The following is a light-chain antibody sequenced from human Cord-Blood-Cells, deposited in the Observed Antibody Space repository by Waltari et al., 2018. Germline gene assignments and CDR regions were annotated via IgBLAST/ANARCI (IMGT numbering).Light chain of an antibody. CDR2: DAS. CDR1: QSISSW. J-gene: IGKJ2*01. CDR3: QQYNSYSHT. V-gene: IGKV1-5*01. Sequence: DIQMTQSPSTLSASVGDRVTITCRASQSISSWLAWYQQKPGKAPKLLIYDASSLESGVPSRFSGSGSGTVFTLTISSLQPDDFATYYCQQYNSYSHTFGQGTKLEIK.